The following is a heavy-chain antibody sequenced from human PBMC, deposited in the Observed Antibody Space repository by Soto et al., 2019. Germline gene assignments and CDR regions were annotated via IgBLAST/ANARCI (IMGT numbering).Heavy chain of an antibody. CDR3: ARHRFNYYDDTVYYYFDY. V-gene: IGHV1-18*04. CDR2: ISGHNGNT. Sequence: ASVKVSCKASGYSFTSYGISWVRQAPGQGPEWMGWISGHNGNTNHPQSLQGRVTMTTDTSRNTAYMELRSLRSDDTAVYYCARHRFNYYDDTVYYYFDYWGQGTRVTVSS. D-gene: IGHD3-22*01. CDR1: GYSFTSYG. J-gene: IGHJ4*02.